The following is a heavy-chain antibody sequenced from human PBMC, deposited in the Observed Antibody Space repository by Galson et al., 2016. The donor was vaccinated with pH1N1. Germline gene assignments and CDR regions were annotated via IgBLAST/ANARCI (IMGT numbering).Heavy chain of an antibody. V-gene: IGHV3-7*02. J-gene: IGHJ4*02. Sequence: SLRLSCAASGFTFTSYWMSRVRQTPWKGLEWVASIKQDGGEEYYVDSVTGRFTVSRDNAKESLFLQMDSLRVEDTAVYYCARVSSWYYVDFWGQGTLITVSS. CDR1: GFTFTSYW. D-gene: IGHD6-13*01. CDR2: IKQDGGEE. CDR3: ARVSSWYYVDF.